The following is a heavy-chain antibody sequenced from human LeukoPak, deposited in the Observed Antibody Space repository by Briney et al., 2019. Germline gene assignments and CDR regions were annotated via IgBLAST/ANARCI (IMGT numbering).Heavy chain of an antibody. J-gene: IGHJ5*02. CDR2: IYTTGST. Sequence: SETLSLTCTVSGGSISSYYWNWIRQPAGKGLEWIGRIYTTGSTNYNPSLKSRVTMSVDTSKNQFSLKLSSVTAADTAVYYCARDSSCYSSWFDPWGQGTLVTVSS. CDR3: ARDSSCYSSWFDP. CDR1: GGSISSYY. V-gene: IGHV4-4*07. D-gene: IGHD3-22*01.